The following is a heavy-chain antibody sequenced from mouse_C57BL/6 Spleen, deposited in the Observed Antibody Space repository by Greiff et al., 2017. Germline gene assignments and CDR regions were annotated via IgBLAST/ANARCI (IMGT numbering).Heavy chain of an antibody. CDR2: ISAGGGDT. CDR3: ARAGTFFDY. V-gene: IGHV5-4*01. D-gene: IGHD4-1*01. J-gene: IGHJ2*01. Sequence: EVQRVESGRGLVKPGGSLKLSCAASGFTFSSYAMSWVRQTPEKRLEWVATISAGGGDTYYPDNVKGRFTFSVDKANSNPYLQMSQLKSEDTALYSCARAGTFFDYWGQGTTLTVSS. CDR1: GFTFSSYA.